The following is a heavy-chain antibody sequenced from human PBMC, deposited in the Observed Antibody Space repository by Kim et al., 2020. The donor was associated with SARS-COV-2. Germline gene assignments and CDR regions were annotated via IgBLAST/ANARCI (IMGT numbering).Heavy chain of an antibody. V-gene: IGHV3-23*01. CDR1: GFTYHTYP. Sequence: GGSLRLSCEVSGFTYHTYPMSWVRQAPGKGLEWVSGISAGSGRTYYADSIKGRFTISRDNSKNMLYMDMYSLRAEDTAVYYCAKDMGELFPLMVFDYWGRGALDTVSS. CDR2: ISAGSGRT. D-gene: IGHD3-16*01. CDR3: AKDMGELFPLMVFDY. J-gene: IGHJ4*02.